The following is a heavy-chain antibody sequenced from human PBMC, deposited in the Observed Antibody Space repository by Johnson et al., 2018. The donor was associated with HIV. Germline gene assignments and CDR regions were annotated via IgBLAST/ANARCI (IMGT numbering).Heavy chain of an antibody. J-gene: IGHJ3*01. Sequence: QMQLVESGGGVVQPGRSLRVSCAASGFTFSDYYMSWIRQTPGKGLEWVSYISSGGGSVHYAESVKGRFTISRDNAKNTLYLQMNSLRVEDTAVYYCVRDADDAFDVWGQGTMVTVSS. CDR1: GFTFSDYY. CDR2: ISSGGGSV. V-gene: IGHV3-11*04. CDR3: VRDADDAFDV.